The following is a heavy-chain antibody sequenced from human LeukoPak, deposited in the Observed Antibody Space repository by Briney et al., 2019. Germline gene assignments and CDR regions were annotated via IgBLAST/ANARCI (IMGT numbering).Heavy chain of an antibody. J-gene: IGHJ6*03. V-gene: IGHV4-4*07. CDR3: ARDGCGGSCFHYYYYYMDV. Sequence: SETLSLTCAVSGGSINNYYWSWIRQPPGKGLEWIGRISTIGITNYNPSLNSRVTISIDTSKNQFSLKLSSVTAADTAVYYCARDGCGGSCFHYYYYYMDVWGKGTTVTISS. CDR1: GGSINNYY. CDR2: ISTIGIT. D-gene: IGHD2-15*01.